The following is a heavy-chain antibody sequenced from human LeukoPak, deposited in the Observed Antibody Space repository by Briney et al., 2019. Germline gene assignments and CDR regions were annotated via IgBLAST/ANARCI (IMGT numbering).Heavy chain of an antibody. D-gene: IGHD6-6*01. V-gene: IGHV3-74*01. CDR2: INGDGSST. Sequence: PGGSLRLSCAASGFTFSTYWMHWVRQAPGKALVWVSRINGDGSSTTYADFVQGRFTVSRDNAKNTLYLQMNSLRAEDTAMYYCARDSEYSCSLWGQGTLVTVSS. CDR1: GFTFSTYW. J-gene: IGHJ4*02. CDR3: ARDSEYSCSL.